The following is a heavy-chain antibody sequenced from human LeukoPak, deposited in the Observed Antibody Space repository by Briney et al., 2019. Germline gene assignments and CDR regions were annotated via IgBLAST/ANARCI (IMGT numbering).Heavy chain of an antibody. CDR3: ARAATAAGDYYYYMDV. CDR2: INPNSGGT. V-gene: IGHV1-2*02. D-gene: IGHD6-13*01. CDR1: GYTFTGYY. J-gene: IGHJ6*03. Sequence: VASVKVSCKASGYTFTGYYMHWVRQAPGQGLEWMGWINPNSGGTNYAQKFQGRVTMTRDTSISTAYMELSRLRSDDTAVYYCARAATAAGDYYYYMDVWGKGTTVTVSS.